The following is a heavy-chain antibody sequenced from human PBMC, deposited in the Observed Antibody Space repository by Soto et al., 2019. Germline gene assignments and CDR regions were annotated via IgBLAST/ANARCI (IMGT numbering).Heavy chain of an antibody. Sequence: QVQLQESGPGLVKPSETLSLTCTVSGGSISSYYWSWIRQPPGKGLEWIGYIYYSGSTNYNPSLTRRVTISVDASKYQFSLTLSSVTAADTAVYYCARRYGGTLDCWGQGTLVSVSS. J-gene: IGHJ4*02. CDR1: GGSISSYY. CDR2: IYYSGST. V-gene: IGHV4-59*08. D-gene: IGHD4-17*01. CDR3: ARRYGGTLDC.